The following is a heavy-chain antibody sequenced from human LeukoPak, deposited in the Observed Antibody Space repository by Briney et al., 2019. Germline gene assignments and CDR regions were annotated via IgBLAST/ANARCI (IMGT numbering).Heavy chain of an antibody. CDR3: ARDLGYCSSTSCPHLFDP. Sequence: SETLSLTCTVWGGSISSYYWSWLRQPAGRGLEGIGRIYTSGSTNFNPSLKSRVTMSVDTPKNQFSLKLSSVPAADTAVYYCARDLGYCSSTSCPHLFDPWGQGTLVTVSS. V-gene: IGHV4-4*07. CDR1: GGSISSYY. D-gene: IGHD2-2*01. J-gene: IGHJ5*02. CDR2: IYTSGST.